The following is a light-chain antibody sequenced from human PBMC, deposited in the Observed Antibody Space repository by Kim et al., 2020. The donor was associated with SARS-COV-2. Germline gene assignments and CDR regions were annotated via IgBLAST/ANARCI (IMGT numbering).Light chain of an antibody. CDR1: QDVSSSY. J-gene: IGKJ4*01. CDR3: QQYGSSPLT. CDR2: GAS. Sequence: SPGEGADHSCRDHQDVSSSYLAWYQQKPGQAPRLLIYGASSRATGIPDRFSGSGSETDFTLTISRLEPEDFAVYYCQQYGSSPLTFGGGTKVDIK. V-gene: IGKV3-20*01.